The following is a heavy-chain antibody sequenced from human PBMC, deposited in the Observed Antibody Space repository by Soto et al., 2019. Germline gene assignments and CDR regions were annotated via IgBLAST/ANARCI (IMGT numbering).Heavy chain of an antibody. V-gene: IGHV4-31*03. CDR3: ASRVAQFEYSSSSGFDY. Sequence: SETLSLTCTVSGGSISSGGYYWSWIRQHPGKGLEWIGYIYYSGSTYYNPSLKSRVTISVDTSKNQFSLKLSSVTAADTAVYYCASRVAQFEYSSSSGFDYWGQGTLVTVSS. J-gene: IGHJ4*02. CDR2: IYYSGST. CDR1: GGSISSGGYY. D-gene: IGHD6-6*01.